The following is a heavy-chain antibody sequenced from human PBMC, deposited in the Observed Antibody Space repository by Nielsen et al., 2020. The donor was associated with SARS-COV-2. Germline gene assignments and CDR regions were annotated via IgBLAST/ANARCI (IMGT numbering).Heavy chain of an antibody. D-gene: IGHD7-27*01. CDR1: GGSITTYY. CDR3: ARDDDNWGSLAY. J-gene: IGHJ4*02. CDR2: SYYSGNT. Sequence: SETLSLTCAVSGGSITTYYWHWIRQSPGKGLAWLGYSYYSGNTNYNPSLKSRVTISVDTSKNQFSLKLSSVTAADTAVYYCARDDDNWGSLAYWGQGTLVTVSS. V-gene: IGHV4-59*13.